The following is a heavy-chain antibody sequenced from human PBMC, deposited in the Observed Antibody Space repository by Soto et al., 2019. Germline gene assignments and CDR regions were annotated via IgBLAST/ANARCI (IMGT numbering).Heavy chain of an antibody. CDR3: ARPGGSGWFYFDS. CDR1: GGSISSGGYY. V-gene: IGHV4-31*03. Sequence: SETLSLTCTVSGGSISSGGYYWSWIRQHPGKGLEWIGYIYYSGSTYYNPSLKSRVTISVDTSKNQFSLKLTSVTAADTAVYYCARPGGSGWFYFDSWGQGSQVTVSS. CDR2: IYYSGST. D-gene: IGHD6-13*01. J-gene: IGHJ4*02.